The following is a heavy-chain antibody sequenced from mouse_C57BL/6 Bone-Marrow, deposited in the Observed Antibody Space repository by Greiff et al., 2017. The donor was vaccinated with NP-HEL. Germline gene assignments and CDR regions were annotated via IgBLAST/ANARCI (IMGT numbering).Heavy chain of an antibody. Sequence: QVQLQQPGAELVKPGASVKVSCKASSYTFTSYWMHWVKQRPGQGLEWIGRIHPSDSDTNYNQKFKGKATLSVDKSSSTAYMQLSSLTSEDSAVYYCAIRGAYYSNFWAVDYWGKGTSVTVSS. CDR2: IHPSDSDT. CDR3: AIRGAYYSNFWAVDY. D-gene: IGHD2-5*01. V-gene: IGHV1-74*01. J-gene: IGHJ4*01. CDR1: SYTFTSYW.